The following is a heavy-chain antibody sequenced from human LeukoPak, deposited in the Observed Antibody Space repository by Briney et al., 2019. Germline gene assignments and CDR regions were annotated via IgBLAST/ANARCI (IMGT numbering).Heavy chain of an antibody. CDR2: IGTAGDT. V-gene: IGHV3-13*01. Sequence: PGRSPRLSCAASGFTFSSYDMHWVRQATGKGLEWVSAIGTAGDTYYPGSVKGRFTISRENAKNSLYLQMNSLRAGDTAVYYCARGSRITMVRGVIITGNWFDPWGQGTLVTVSS. CDR1: GFTFSSYD. D-gene: IGHD3-10*01. CDR3: ARGSRITMVRGVIITGNWFDP. J-gene: IGHJ5*02.